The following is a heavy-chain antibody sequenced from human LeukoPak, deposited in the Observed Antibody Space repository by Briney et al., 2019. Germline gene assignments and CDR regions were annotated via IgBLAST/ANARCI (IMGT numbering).Heavy chain of an antibody. J-gene: IGHJ4*02. CDR2: INPNSGGT. D-gene: IGHD6-13*01. CDR3: ARLDLQQLVLDY. Sequence: ASVKVSCKASGHTFTGYYMHWVRQAPGQGLEWMGWINPNSGGTNYAQKFQGWVTMTRDTSISTAYMELSRLRSDDTAVYYCARLDLQQLVLDYWGQGTLVTVSS. V-gene: IGHV1-2*04. CDR1: GHTFTGYY.